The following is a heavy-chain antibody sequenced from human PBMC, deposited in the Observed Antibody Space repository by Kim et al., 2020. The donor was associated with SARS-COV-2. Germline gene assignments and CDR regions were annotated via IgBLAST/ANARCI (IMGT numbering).Heavy chain of an antibody. CDR3: ARERINHVGLDV. V-gene: IGHV3-21*01. J-gene: IGHJ6*02. CDR2: ISSSSSYI. Sequence: GGSLRLSCAASGFTFSSYSMNWVRQAPGKGLEWVSSISSSSSYIYYADSVKGRCTISRDNAKNSLYLQMNSLRAEDTAVYYCARERINHVGLDVWGQGTTVTVSS. D-gene: IGHD2-15*01. CDR1: GFTFSSYS.